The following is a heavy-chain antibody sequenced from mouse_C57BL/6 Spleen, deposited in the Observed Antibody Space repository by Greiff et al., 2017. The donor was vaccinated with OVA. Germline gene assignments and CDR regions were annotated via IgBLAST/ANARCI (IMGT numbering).Heavy chain of an antibody. V-gene: IGHV1-42*01. CDR3: ARSLNRGEAWFAY. J-gene: IGHJ3*01. CDR2: INPSTGGT. Sequence: VQLQQSGPELVKPGASVKISCKASGYSFTGYYMNWVKQSPEKSLEWIGEINPSTGGTTYNQKFKAKATLTVDKSSSTAYMQLKSLTSEDSAVYYCARSLNRGEAWFAYWGQGTLVTVSA. CDR1: GYSFTGYY.